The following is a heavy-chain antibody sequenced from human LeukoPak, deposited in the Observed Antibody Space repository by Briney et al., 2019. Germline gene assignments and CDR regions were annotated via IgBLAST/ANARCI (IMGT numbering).Heavy chain of an antibody. CDR2: ISSSSSTT. Sequence: PGGSLRLSCAASGFTFSSYSMNWVRQAPGKGLEWVSYISSSSSTTYYADSVKGRFTISGDNSKNTLYLQMNSLRAEDTAVYYCAKRTGDYFDYWGQGTLVSVSS. CDR3: AKRTGDYFDY. J-gene: IGHJ4*02. V-gene: IGHV3-48*01. CDR1: GFTFSSYS. D-gene: IGHD3/OR15-3a*01.